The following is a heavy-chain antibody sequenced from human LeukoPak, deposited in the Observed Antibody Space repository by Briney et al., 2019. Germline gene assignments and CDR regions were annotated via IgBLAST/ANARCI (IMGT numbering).Heavy chain of an antibody. V-gene: IGHV6-1*01. CDR3: AGVVLPWGPNDAFGV. J-gene: IGHJ3*01. D-gene: IGHD3-16*01. Sequence: SQTLSLTCAISGDSVSRNSAVWNWIRQSPSRGLEWLGRTYYKSKWYTDYALSVKSRITINADTSKNHLSLHLTSVTPEDTAVYFCAGVVLPWGPNDAFGVWGQGTMVTVSS. CDR1: GDSVSRNSAV. CDR2: TYYKSKWYT.